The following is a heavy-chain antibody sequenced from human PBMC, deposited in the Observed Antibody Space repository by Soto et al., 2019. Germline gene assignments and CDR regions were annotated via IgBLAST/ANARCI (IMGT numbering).Heavy chain of an antibody. D-gene: IGHD2-15*01. J-gene: IGHJ6*02. CDR1: GFTFSSYS. CDR3: ARDQRDVEGCDYGMDV. CDR2: ISSSSSYI. V-gene: IGHV3-21*01. Sequence: EVQLVESGGGLVKPGGSLRLSCAASGFTFSSYSMNWVRQAPGKGLEWVSSISSSSSYIYYADSVKGRFTISRDNAKNSLYLQMNGLRAEDTAVYYCARDQRDVEGCDYGMDVWGQGTTVTVSS.